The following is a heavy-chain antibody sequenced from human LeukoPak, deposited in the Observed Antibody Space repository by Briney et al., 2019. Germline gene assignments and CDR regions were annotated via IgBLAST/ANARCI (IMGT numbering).Heavy chain of an antibody. Sequence: GESLKISCKGSGYSFTSYWIGWVRQMPGKGLEWMGRIDPSDSYTNYSPSFQGHVTISADKSISTAYLQWSSLKASDTAMYYCARSPSYYYDSSGYYYAPFGYWGQGTLVTVSS. CDR1: GYSFTSYW. D-gene: IGHD3-22*01. CDR3: ARSPSYYYDSSGYYYAPFGY. CDR2: IDPSDSYT. J-gene: IGHJ4*02. V-gene: IGHV5-10-1*01.